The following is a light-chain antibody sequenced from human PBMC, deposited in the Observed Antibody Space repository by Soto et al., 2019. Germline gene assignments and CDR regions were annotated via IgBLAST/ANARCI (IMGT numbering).Light chain of an antibody. CDR3: QKYDSAPT. Sequence: EIVLTQSPGTLSLSPGERATLSCRASQSVSSSYLAWYQQKPGQAPRLLIYGASSRATGIPDRFIGSGSGTAFTLTISSLQSEDVATYYCQKYDSAPTFGQGTKVDIK. CDR2: GAS. V-gene: IGKV3-20*01. J-gene: IGKJ1*01. CDR1: QSVSSSY.